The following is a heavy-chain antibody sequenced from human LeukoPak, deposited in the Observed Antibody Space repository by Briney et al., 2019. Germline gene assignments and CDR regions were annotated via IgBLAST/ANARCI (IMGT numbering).Heavy chain of an antibody. CDR1: GYTFTGYY. D-gene: IGHD3-22*01. V-gene: IGHV1-2*02. J-gene: IGHJ4*02. Sequence: GASVKVSCKASGYTFTGYYMHWVRQAPGQGLEWMGWINPNSGGTNYAQKFQGRVTMTRDTSISTAYMELSRLRSDDTAVYYCARGLYYYDSSGYYYFDYWGQGTLVTVSS. CDR2: INPNSGGT. CDR3: ARGLYYYDSSGYYYFDY.